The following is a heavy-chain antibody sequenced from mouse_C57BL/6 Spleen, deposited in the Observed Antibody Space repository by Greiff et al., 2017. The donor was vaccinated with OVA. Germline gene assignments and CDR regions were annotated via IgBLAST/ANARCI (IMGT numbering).Heavy chain of an antibody. CDR3: AREPTVTSFDY. CDR1: GYTFTSYW. Sequence: QVHVKQPGTELVKPGASVKLSCKASGYTFTSYWMHWVQQRPGPGLEWIGNINPSNGGTNYNEKFKSKATLTVDKSSSTAYMQLSSLTSEDSAVYYCAREPTVTSFDYWGQGTTLTVSS. J-gene: IGHJ2*01. CDR2: INPSNGGT. V-gene: IGHV1-53*01. D-gene: IGHD1-1*01.